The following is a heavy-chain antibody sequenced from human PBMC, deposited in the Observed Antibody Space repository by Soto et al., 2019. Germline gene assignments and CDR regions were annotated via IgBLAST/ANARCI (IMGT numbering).Heavy chain of an antibody. V-gene: IGHV4-59*01. CDR1: GGSISSYY. Sequence: QVQLQESGPGLVKPSETLSLTCTVSGGSISSYYWSWIRQPPGKGLEWIGYIYYSGSTNYKPSLKSRVTISVDTSKNQFSLTLSSVTAADPAVYYCARVSFRTGSYYFYYWGQGTLVTVSS. CDR2: IYYSGST. CDR3: ARVSFRTGSYYFYY. D-gene: IGHD1-1*01. J-gene: IGHJ4*02.